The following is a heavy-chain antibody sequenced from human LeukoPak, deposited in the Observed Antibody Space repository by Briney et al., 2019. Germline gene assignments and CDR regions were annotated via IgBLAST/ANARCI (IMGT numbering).Heavy chain of an antibody. D-gene: IGHD6-19*01. J-gene: IGHJ2*01. Sequence: PSETLSLTCTVSGGSISSYYWSWIRQPPGKGLEWIGYIYYSGSTNYNPSLKSRVTISVDTSKNQFSLKLSSETAADTAVYYCARVEYSSGWAHWYFDLWGRGTLVTVSS. CDR2: IYYSGST. V-gene: IGHV4-59*01. CDR1: GGSISSYY. CDR3: ARVEYSSGWAHWYFDL.